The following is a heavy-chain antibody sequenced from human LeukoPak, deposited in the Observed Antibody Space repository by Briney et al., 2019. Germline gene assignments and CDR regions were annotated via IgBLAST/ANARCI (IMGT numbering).Heavy chain of an antibody. CDR3: ARDRYSGWYNSGIDY. CDR1: GFTFSSYG. J-gene: IGHJ4*02. CDR2: IWYDGSNK. D-gene: IGHD6-13*01. V-gene: IGHV3-33*01. Sequence: PGRSLRLSCAASGFTFSSYGMHWVRQAPGKGLEWVAVIWYDGSNKYYADSVKGRFTISRDNSKNTLYLQMNSLRAEDTAVYYCARDRYSGWYNSGIDYWGQGTLVTVSS.